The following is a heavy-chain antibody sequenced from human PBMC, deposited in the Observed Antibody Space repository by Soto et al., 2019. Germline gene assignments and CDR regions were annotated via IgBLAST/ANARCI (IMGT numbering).Heavy chain of an antibody. CDR1: GGSINNYY. Sequence: QVQLQESGPGLVKPSETLSLTCTVSGGSINNYYWSWIRQPPGKGLEWIGYIHYSGSTNYNPSLEMRVTISVDTSKNQFSLNLSSVTAADTAVYYCARLTSRKIRNNYSWYIPVWGKGSTVIVSS. CDR2: IHYSGST. D-gene: IGHD2-21*02. CDR3: ARLTSRKIRNNYSWYIPV. J-gene: IGHJ6*03. V-gene: IGHV4-59*08.